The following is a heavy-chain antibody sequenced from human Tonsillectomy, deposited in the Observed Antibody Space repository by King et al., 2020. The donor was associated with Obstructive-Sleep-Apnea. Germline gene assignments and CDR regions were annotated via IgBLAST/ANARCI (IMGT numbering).Heavy chain of an antibody. V-gene: IGHV3-23*04. J-gene: IGHJ3*02. CDR3: AKDQGLYSSNDAFDI. CDR1: GFTFGSYA. Sequence: VQLVESGGGLVQPGGSLRLSCAASGFTFGSYAMSWVRQAPGKGLEWVSAISGSGGITYYADSVKGRFTISRDHSKNTLYLQMNSLRAEVTAVYYCAKDQGLYSSNDAFDIWGQGTMVTVSS. D-gene: IGHD5-18*01. CDR2: ISGSGGIT.